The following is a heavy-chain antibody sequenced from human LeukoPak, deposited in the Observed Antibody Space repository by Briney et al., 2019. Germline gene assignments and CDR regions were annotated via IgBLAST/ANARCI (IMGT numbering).Heavy chain of an antibody. CDR2: INHSGST. Sequence: PSETLSLTCAVYGGSFSGYYWSWIRQPPGKGLEWIGEINHSGSTNYNPSLKSRVTISVDTSKNQFSLELSSVTAADTAVYYCASLPGDYWGQGTLVTVSS. CDR3: ASLPGDY. J-gene: IGHJ4*02. V-gene: IGHV4-34*01. CDR1: GGSFSGYY.